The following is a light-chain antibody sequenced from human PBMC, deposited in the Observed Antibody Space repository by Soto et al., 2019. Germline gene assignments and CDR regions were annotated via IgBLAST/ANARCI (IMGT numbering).Light chain of an antibody. CDR3: SSFTSSTTRV. V-gene: IGLV2-14*01. Sequence: QSVLTQPASVSGSPGPSITISCTGTSSDVGGYNYVSWFQQHPRKAPKLIIYDVINRPSGVSNRFSGAKSGNTASLTISGLQAEDEADYYCSSFTSSTTRVFGGGTKLTVL. CDR1: SSDVGGYNY. J-gene: IGLJ3*02. CDR2: DVI.